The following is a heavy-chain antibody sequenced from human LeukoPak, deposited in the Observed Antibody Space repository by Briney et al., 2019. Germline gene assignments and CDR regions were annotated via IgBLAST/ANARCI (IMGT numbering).Heavy chain of an antibody. CDR3: AISRGAFDI. CDR2: ISISGNMI. J-gene: IGHJ3*02. CDR1: GFTFSSYS. D-gene: IGHD3-3*02. V-gene: IGHV3-48*04. Sequence: PGGSLRLSCAASGFTFSSYSMNWVRQAPGKGLEWVSYISISGNMIYYADSVKGRFTISRDNAKNSLYLQMNSLRAEDTAVYYCAISRGAFDIWGQGTMVTVSS.